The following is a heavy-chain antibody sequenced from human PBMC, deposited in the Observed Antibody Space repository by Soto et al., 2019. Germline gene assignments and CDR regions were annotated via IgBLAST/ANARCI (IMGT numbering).Heavy chain of an antibody. CDR3: ARGGKNRVLGRNYHGMDV. CDR1: GFTFSSYG. CDR2: IWYDGSNK. Sequence: GSLRLSCAASGFTFSSYGMHWVRQAPGKGLEWVAVIWYDGSNKYYADSVKGRFTISRDNSKNTLYLQMNSLRAEDTAVYYCARGGKNRVLGRNYHGMDVWGQGTTVTVSS. V-gene: IGHV3-33*01. J-gene: IGHJ6*02. D-gene: IGHD3-16*01.